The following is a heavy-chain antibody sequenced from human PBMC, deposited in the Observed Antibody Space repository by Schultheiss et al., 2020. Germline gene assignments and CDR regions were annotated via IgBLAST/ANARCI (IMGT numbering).Heavy chain of an antibody. CDR1: GFTFSSYG. Sequence: GGSLRLSCAASGFTFSSYGMHWVRQAPGKGLEWVAVISYDGSNKYYADSVKGRFTISRDNSMNTLYLQMNSLRAEDTAVYYCANLRDYWGQGTLVTVSS. V-gene: IGHV3-30*18. CDR3: ANLRDY. J-gene: IGHJ4*02. CDR2: ISYDGSNK.